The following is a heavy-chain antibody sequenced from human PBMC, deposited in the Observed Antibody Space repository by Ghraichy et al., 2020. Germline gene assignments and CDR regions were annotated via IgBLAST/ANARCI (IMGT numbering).Heavy chain of an antibody. CDR1: GDSISSSTSY. CDR3: ARQRTGSYDY. V-gene: IGHV4-39*01. J-gene: IGHJ4*02. D-gene: IGHD1-26*01. Sequence: SETLSLTCTVSGDSISSSTSYWGWIRQPPGKGLEWIGSIYNSGRTYYNPSLKSRVTISVDTSKNQFSLKLSSVTAADTAVYYCARQRTGSYDYWGQGTLVTVSS. CDR2: IYNSGRT.